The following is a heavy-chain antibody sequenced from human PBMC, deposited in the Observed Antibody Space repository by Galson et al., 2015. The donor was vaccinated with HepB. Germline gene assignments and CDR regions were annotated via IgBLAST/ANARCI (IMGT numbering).Heavy chain of an antibody. CDR2: IKQDGSEK. CDR1: GFTFNDYW. J-gene: IGHJ6*02. CDR3: VRGGRAMGYNAMDV. D-gene: IGHD5-12*01. V-gene: IGHV3-7*03. Sequence: SLRLSCAASGFTFNDYWMNWVRQTPGKELEWVATIKQDGSEKFYVDSLKGRFTISRDNAKNFLDLQMNSLRVDDTAFYYCVRGGRAMGYNAMDVWGQGTTVTVSS.